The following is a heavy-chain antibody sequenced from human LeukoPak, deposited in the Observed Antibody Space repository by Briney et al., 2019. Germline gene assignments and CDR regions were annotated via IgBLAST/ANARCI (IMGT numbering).Heavy chain of an antibody. Sequence: PGGSLRLSYAASGFTFSSYVMHWVRQAPGKGLEWVASINQDGSEKYYLDSVKGRFTISRDNAKNSLYLQMNSLRDEDTAVYSCARDGVRDGLYFDRWGQGTLVTVSS. CDR3: ARDGVRDGLYFDR. CDR2: INQDGSEK. D-gene: IGHD5-24*01. CDR1: GFTFSSYV. J-gene: IGHJ4*02. V-gene: IGHV3-7*01.